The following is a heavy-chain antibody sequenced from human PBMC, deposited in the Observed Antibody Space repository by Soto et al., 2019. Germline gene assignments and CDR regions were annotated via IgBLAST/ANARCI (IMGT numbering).Heavy chain of an antibody. CDR3: AREGPSYESGSGWTYFDY. CDR1: GYTFTSYA. J-gene: IGHJ4*02. CDR2: INAGNGNT. D-gene: IGHD6-19*01. Sequence: ASVKVSCKASGYTFTSYAMHWVRQAPGQRLEWMGWINAGNGNTKYSQKFQGRVTITRDTSASTAYMELSSLRSEDTAVYYCAREGPSYESGSGWTYFDYWGQGTLVTVSS. V-gene: IGHV1-3*01.